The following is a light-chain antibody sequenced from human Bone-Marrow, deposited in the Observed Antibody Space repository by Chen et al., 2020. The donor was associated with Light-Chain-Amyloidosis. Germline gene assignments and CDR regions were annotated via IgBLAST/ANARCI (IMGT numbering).Light chain of an antibody. J-gene: IGKJ4*01. V-gene: IGKV1-9*01. CDR3: LQLSSYPLT. CDR1: QGISNY. CDR2: ATS. Sequence: DIQLTQSPYFLSESVGDRVTITCRASQGISNYFAWFQQKAGKAPKLLIYATSTLQSGVPPRFSGSGSGTEFTLTIGGLQPEDFATYYCLQLSSYPLTFGGGTMVEIK.